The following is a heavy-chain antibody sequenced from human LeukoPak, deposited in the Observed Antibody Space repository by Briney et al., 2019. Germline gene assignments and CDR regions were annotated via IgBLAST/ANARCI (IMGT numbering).Heavy chain of an antibody. CDR2: ISAYNGNT. CDR1: GYTFTSYG. V-gene: IGHV1-18*01. Sequence: ASVKVSCKASGYTFTSYGMSWVRQAPGQGLEWMGWISAYNGNTNYAQKLQGRVTMTTDTSTSTAYMELRSLRSDDTAVYYCARDRYSSGWPSLYYYYCGMDVWGQGTTVTVSS. J-gene: IGHJ6*02. CDR3: ARDRYSSGWPSLYYYYCGMDV. D-gene: IGHD6-19*01.